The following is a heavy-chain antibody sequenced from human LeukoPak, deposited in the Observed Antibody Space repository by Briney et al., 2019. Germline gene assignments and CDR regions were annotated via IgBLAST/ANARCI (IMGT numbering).Heavy chain of an antibody. D-gene: IGHD6-19*01. CDR3: ATIAVAGMGTFDY. CDR1: GYTFTSYY. CDR2: INPSGGST. V-gene: IGHV1-46*01. J-gene: IGHJ4*02. Sequence: EASVKVSCKASGYTFTSYYKHWVRQAPGQGLEWMGIINPSGGSTTYAQKFQGRVTMTRDTSTSTVYMELSSLRSEDTAVYYCATIAVAGMGTFDYWGQGTLVTVSS.